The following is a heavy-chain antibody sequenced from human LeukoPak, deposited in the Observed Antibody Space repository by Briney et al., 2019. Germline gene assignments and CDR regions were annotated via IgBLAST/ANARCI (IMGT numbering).Heavy chain of an antibody. CDR1: GFTFRSYS. D-gene: IGHD3-10*01. CDR2: INSVSNYI. CDR3: AVAYYYGSGDAFDI. V-gene: IGHV3-21*01. J-gene: IGHJ3*02. Sequence: PGGSLRLSCAASGFTFRSYSMNWVRQAPGKGLEWVSSINSVSNYIYYADSVQGRFTISRDNAKNSLYLQMNSLRAEDTAVYYCAVAYYYGSGDAFDIWGQGTKVTVSS.